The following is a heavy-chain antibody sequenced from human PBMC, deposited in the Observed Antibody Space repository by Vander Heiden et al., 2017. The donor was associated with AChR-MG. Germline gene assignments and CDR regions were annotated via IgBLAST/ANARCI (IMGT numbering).Heavy chain of an antibody. Sequence: EVQLVESGGGLVKPGGSLGLPCAASGFTFSSYGMDCVGQAPGKGLEWGSSSSSRSSYIYYADSVKGRFTISRDNAKNSLYLQMNSLRAEDTAVYYCARNQAVTPIAYYYGMDVWGQGTTVTVSS. CDR3: ARNQAVTPIAYYYGMDV. CDR2: SSSRSSYI. D-gene: IGHD4-17*01. V-gene: IGHV3-21*01. CDR1: GFTFSSYG. J-gene: IGHJ6*02.